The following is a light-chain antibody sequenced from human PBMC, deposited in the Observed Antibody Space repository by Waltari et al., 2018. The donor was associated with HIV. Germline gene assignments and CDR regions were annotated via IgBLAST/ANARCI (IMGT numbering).Light chain of an antibody. CDR2: GNS. J-gene: IGLJ1*01. CDR1: SSKLGAGYH. CDR3: QSYDSSLSIV. V-gene: IGLV1-40*01. Sequence: QSLLTQPPSVSGAPGQRVTISCTGSSSKLGAGYHVQWYQQLPGTAPKLLIYGNSNRPSGVPDRFSGSKSGTSASLAITGLQAEDEADYYCQSYDSSLSIVFGTGTKVTVL.